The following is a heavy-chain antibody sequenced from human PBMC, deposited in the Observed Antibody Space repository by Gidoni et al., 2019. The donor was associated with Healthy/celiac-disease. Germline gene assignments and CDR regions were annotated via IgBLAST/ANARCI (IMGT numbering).Heavy chain of an antibody. D-gene: IGHD2-2*01. CDR2: IRSTADAGTT. J-gene: IGHJ6*03. CDR1: GFTFGDYA. CDR3: TRGYCSSTSCYYYYYYMDV. V-gene: IGHV3-49*05. Sequence: EVQLVESVGGVVKPGRSLRLSCTASGFTFGDYAMSCFRQAPGKGLEWVGFIRSTADAGTTDYAASVKGRFTIARYDSKSSPSLQMNSLKTEDTAVYYCTRGYCSSTSCYYYYYYMDVWGKGTTVTVSS.